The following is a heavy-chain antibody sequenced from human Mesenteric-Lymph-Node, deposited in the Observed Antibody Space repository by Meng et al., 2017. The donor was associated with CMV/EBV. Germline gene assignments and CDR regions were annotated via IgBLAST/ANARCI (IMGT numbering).Heavy chain of an antibody. CDR3: ARTSRYCSGGSCSTFPLPPDY. CDR2: IIPILGLA. Sequence: YAISWVRQAPEQGLEWMGGIIPILGLANYAQKFQGRVTITADKSTSTAYMELSSLRSEDTAVYYCARTSRYCSGGSCSTFPLPPDYWGQGTLVTVSS. V-gene: IGHV1-69*10. D-gene: IGHD2-15*01. CDR1: YA. J-gene: IGHJ4*02.